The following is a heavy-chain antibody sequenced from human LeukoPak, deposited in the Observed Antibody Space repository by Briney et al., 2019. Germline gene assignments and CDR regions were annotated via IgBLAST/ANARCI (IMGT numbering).Heavy chain of an antibody. CDR1: GFTFSTYA. V-gene: IGHV3-30*04. D-gene: IGHD6-19*01. J-gene: IGHJ2*01. CDR3: ARGRSGWYGGYFDL. Sequence: GGSLRLSCAASGFTFSTYAMHWVRQAPGKGREWVALISSRGNHFYVESVKGRFTISRDNSKNSLYLQMISLRPEDTAVYYCARGRSGWYGGYFDLWGRGTLVTVSS. CDR2: ISSRGNH.